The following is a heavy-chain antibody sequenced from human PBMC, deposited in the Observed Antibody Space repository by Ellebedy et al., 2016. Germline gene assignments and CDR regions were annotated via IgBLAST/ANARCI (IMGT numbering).Heavy chain of an antibody. CDR3: ATQRDDFYGQPLDN. J-gene: IGHJ4*02. D-gene: IGHD2-21*02. CDR2: LRFDGGGQ. V-gene: IGHV3-30*02. CDR1: GLTFTSHA. Sequence: GESLKISCSASGLTFTSHAIHWVRQAPGKGLEWVALLRFDGGGQFYADSVKGRFTTSRDNSKNKVFLQLNSLRAEDTARYLCATQRDDFYGQPLDNWGQGTLVTVSS.